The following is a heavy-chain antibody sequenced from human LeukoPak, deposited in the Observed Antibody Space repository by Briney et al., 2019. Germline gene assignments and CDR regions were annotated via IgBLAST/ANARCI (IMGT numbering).Heavy chain of an antibody. CDR2: INRSGST. CDR3: ARRNHGYSYVSAGYFDL. V-gene: IGHV4-34*01. CDR1: GGSFSGYY. J-gene: IGHJ2*01. Sequence: PSETLSLTCAVYGGSFSGYYWSWIRQPPGKGLEWIGEINRSGSTNYNPSLKSRVTISVDTSKNQFSLKLSSATAADTAVYYCARRNHGYSYVSAGYFDLWGRGTLVTVSS. D-gene: IGHD5-18*01.